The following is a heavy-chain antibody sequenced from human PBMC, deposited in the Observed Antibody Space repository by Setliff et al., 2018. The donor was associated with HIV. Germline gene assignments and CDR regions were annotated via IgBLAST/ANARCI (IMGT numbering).Heavy chain of an antibody. CDR2: IRYDGSEK. CDR1: GFTFSAYA. J-gene: IGHJ3*01. Sequence: GGSLRLSCAASGFTFSAYAMHWVRQAPGKGLEWVAFIRYDGSEKYYIESVKGRFTISRDNSKKMLYLQMHSLRAEDTAVYYCARDATYYNFWSGSYDAFDVWGPGTMVTVSS. D-gene: IGHD3-3*01. V-gene: IGHV3-30*02. CDR3: ARDATYYNFWSGSYDAFDV.